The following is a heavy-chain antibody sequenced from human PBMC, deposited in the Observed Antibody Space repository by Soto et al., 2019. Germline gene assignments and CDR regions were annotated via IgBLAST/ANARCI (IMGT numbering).Heavy chain of an antibody. CDR2: IKSKTDGGTT. Sequence: GGSLRLSCAASGFTFSNALMNWVRQAPGKGLEWVGRIKSKTDGGTTDYAAPVKGRFTISRDDSKNTLYLQMNSLKTEDTAVYYCTTDRVVVNYYYYYGMDVWGQGTTVTVSS. CDR1: GFTFSNAL. J-gene: IGHJ6*02. CDR3: TTDRVVVNYYYYYGMDV. D-gene: IGHD2-15*01. V-gene: IGHV3-15*07.